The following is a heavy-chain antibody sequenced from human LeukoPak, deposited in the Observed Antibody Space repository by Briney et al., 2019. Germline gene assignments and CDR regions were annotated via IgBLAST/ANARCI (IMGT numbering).Heavy chain of an antibody. V-gene: IGHV3-23*01. CDR1: GFTFSSYA. Sequence: PGGSLRLSCAASGFTFSSYAMSWVRQAPGKGLKCVSAISGSRGSTYYADSVKGRFTISRNNSKNTLYLQMNSLRAEDTAVYYCAKDRGRGSSGGDYYFDYWGQGTLVTVSS. CDR2: ISGSRGST. CDR3: AKDRGRGSSGGDYYFDY. D-gene: IGHD6-6*01. J-gene: IGHJ4*02.